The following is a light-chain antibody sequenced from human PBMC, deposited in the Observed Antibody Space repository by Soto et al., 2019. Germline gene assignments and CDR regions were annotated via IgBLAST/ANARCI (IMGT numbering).Light chain of an antibody. J-gene: IGKJ3*01. Sequence: DIQMTQSPSSLSASVGDRVTITCRASQGITNSLAWYQQKPGKIPKLLIYAASTLQSGVPSRFNGSGSGTDFTLTISSLQPEDVATYYCQKYNSVPFTFGPGTKVDIK. V-gene: IGKV1-27*01. CDR3: QKYNSVPFT. CDR2: AAS. CDR1: QGITNS.